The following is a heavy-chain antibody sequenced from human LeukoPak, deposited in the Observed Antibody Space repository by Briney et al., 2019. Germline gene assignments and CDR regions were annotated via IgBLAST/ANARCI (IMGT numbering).Heavy chain of an antibody. CDR3: ATMGFDSGYSYGFTRNWFDP. Sequence: SETLSLTCTVSGGSISSSSYYWGWIRQPPGKGLEWIGSIYYSGSTNYNPSLKSRVTISVDTSKNQFSLKLSSVTAADTAVYYCATMGFDSGYSYGFTRNWFDPWGQGTLVTVSS. CDR2: IYYSGST. V-gene: IGHV4-39*07. J-gene: IGHJ5*02. CDR1: GGSISSSSYY. D-gene: IGHD5-18*01.